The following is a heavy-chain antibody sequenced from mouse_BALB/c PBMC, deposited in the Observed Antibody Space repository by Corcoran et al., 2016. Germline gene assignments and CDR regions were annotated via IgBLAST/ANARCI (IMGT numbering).Heavy chain of an antibody. D-gene: IGHD1-1*01. CDR2: IYPGSGST. CDR1: GYTFTDYV. J-gene: IGHJ4*01. Sequence: QVQLQQSGPELVKPGASVKMSCKASGYTFTDYVISWVKQRTGQGLEWIGEIYPGSGSTYYNEKFKGKATLTADKSSNTAYMQLSSLTSEDSAVYFCARARAYYYGSSYYAMDYWGQGTSFTVSS. CDR3: ARARAYYYGSSYYAMDY. V-gene: IGHV1-81*01.